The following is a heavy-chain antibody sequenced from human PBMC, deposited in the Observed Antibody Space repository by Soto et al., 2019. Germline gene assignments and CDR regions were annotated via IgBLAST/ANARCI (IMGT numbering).Heavy chain of an antibody. CDR3: ARARLRAVYAFDF. V-gene: IGHV4-31*03. D-gene: IGHD4-17*01. Sequence: TLSLTCTLSGVSITSGAYYWTLVRQHPGKGLEWIGYIYYNGNTYFSPSLKSRLTISIDTSKNQFSRKLSSVTAADTAMYYCARARLRAVYAFDFWGQGTMVTVSS. J-gene: IGHJ3*01. CDR1: GVSITSGAYY. CDR2: IYYNGNT.